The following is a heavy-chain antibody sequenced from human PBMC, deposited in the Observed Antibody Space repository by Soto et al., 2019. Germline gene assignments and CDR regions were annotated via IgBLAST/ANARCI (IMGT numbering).Heavy chain of an antibody. CDR1: GGSISSYY. Sequence: PSETLSLTCTVSGGSISSYYWSWIRQPPGKGLEWIGYIYYSGSTNYNPSLKSRVTISVDTSKIQFSLKLSSVTAADTAVYYCARVRSSYYFDYWGQGTLVTVSS. D-gene: IGHD2-15*01. J-gene: IGHJ4*02. CDR3: ARVRSSYYFDY. CDR2: IYYSGST. V-gene: IGHV4-59*01.